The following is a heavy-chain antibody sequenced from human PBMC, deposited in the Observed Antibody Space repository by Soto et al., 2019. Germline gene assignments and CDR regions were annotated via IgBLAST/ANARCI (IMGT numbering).Heavy chain of an antibody. V-gene: IGHV1-8*01. CDR3: AEGRVGAAGNHFYYYYYMGV. CDR1: GYTFTSYD. J-gene: IGHJ6*03. D-gene: IGHD6-13*01. CDR2: MNPNSGNT. Sequence: ASVKVSCKASGYTFTSYDINWVRQATGQGLEWMGWMNPNSGNTGYAQKFQGRVTMTRNTSISTAYMELSSLRSENTAVYYCAEGRVGAAGNHFYYYYYMGVWGKGTPVPVSS.